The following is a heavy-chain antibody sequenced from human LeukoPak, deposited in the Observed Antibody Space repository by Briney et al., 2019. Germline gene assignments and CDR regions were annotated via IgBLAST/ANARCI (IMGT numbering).Heavy chain of an antibody. CDR3: TTDPPPYSSSPYYFDY. CDR2: IKSKTDGGTT. Sequence: PGGSLRLSCAASGFTFGNAWMSWVRQAPGKGLEWVGRIKSKTDGGTTDYAAPVKGRFTISRDDSKNTLYLQMNSLKTEDTAVYYCTTDPPPYSSSPYYFDYWGQGTLVTVSS. CDR1: GFTFGNAW. V-gene: IGHV3-15*01. D-gene: IGHD6-6*01. J-gene: IGHJ4*02.